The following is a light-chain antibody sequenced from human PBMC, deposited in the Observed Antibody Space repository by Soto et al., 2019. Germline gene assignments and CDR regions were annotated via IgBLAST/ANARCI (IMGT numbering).Light chain of an antibody. CDR1: QSVLYSSNNKNY. V-gene: IGKV4-1*01. Sequence: DIVMTQFPDSLAVSLGERATINCKSSQSVLYSSNNKNYLAWYQQKPGQPPKLLIYWASTRESGVPDRFSGSGSGTDFTLTIRSLQAEYVAVYYCQQYYSLPYTFGQGTKLEIK. CDR3: QQYYSLPYT. J-gene: IGKJ2*01. CDR2: WAS.